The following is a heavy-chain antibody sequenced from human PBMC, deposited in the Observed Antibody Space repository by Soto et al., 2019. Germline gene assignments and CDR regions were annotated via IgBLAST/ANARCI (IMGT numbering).Heavy chain of an antibody. CDR3: VRDLQRFSSWYDYLDS. CDR2: ISAYNGNT. CDR1: GYTFTSYG. J-gene: IGHJ4*02. D-gene: IGHD6-13*01. V-gene: IGHV1-18*01. Sequence: ASVKVSCKASGYTFTSYGISWVRQAPGQGLEWMGWISAYNGNTNYAQNFLGRVTLTTDRSTSTAHMELRSLRSDDTAVYYCVRDLQRFSSWYDYLDSWGQGTRVTVSS.